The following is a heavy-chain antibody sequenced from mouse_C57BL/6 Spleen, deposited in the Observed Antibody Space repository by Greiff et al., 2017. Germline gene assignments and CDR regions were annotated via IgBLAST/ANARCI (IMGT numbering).Heavy chain of an antibody. D-gene: IGHD2-4*01. J-gene: IGHJ3*01. CDR1: GFSLTSYG. Sequence: VQLQQSGPGLVQPSQSLSITCTVSGFSLTSYGVHWVRQSPGKGLEWLGVIWSGGSTDYNAAFISRLSISKNNSKSQVFFKMNSLQADDTAIYYCASHYDYDDPWCAYWGQGTLVTVSA. CDR2: IWSGGST. V-gene: IGHV2-2*01. CDR3: ASHYDYDDPWCAY.